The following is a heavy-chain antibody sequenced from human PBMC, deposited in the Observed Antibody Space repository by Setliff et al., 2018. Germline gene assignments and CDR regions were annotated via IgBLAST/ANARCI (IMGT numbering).Heavy chain of an antibody. V-gene: IGHV4-59*01. J-gene: IGHJ4*01. CDR2: IYHSGGT. CDR1: GDSINNFY. CDR3: VKGTNVVMVYTGFDH. D-gene: IGHD2-8*01. Sequence: PSETLSLTCTVSGDSINNFYWTWIRQPPGKGLEWIGYIYHSGGTSYNPSLKSRVTISVDTSKNQFSLNLSSVTAADTAVYYCVKGTNVVMVYTGFDHWGQGTLVTVSS.